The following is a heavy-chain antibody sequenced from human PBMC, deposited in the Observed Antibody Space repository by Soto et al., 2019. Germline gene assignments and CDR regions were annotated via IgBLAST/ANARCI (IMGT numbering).Heavy chain of an antibody. D-gene: IGHD3-22*01. CDR1: GFTFYKYG. V-gene: IGHV3-30*18. CDR2: ISHDGSNK. CDR3: AKDDSNRWYNYYAMDV. Sequence: QVQLVESGGGVVQPGRSLRLSCAASGFTFYKYGMHWVRQAPGKGLEWVALISHDGSNKYYVESVKGRFTIARDNSKNTVFLQMNSLRPEDTALYFCAKDDSNRWYNYYAMDVWGQGTTVTVSS. J-gene: IGHJ6*02.